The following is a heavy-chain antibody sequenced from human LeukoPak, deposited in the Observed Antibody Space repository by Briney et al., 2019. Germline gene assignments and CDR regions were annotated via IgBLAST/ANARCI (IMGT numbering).Heavy chain of an antibody. CDR1: GFPLSDAW. CDR3: ARGLVSGSQRGYFDY. D-gene: IGHD1-26*01. V-gene: IGHV3-30*09. J-gene: IGHJ4*01. CDR2: ISYDGSNK. Sequence: PGGSLRLSCAVSGFPLSDAWMNWVRQAPGKGLEWVAVISYDGSNKYYADSVKGRFAISRDNSKNTLYLQTNSLRTDDTAVYYCARGLVSGSQRGYFDYWGHGTLVTVSS.